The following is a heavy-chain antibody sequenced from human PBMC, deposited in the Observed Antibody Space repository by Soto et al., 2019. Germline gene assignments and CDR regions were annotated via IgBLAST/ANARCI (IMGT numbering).Heavy chain of an antibody. D-gene: IGHD3-22*01. CDR1: GGSISSYY. CDR2: VHYSGST. CDR3: ARQHYYDSSGYYTWN. V-gene: IGHV4-39*01. J-gene: IGHJ4*02. Sequence: SETLSLTCTVSGGSISSYYWGWIRQPPGKGREWIATVHYSGSTYYTPSLKNRVTISADTSNNQFSLRLNSVTAADTAVYYCARQHYYDSSGYYTWNWGQGTLVTVSS.